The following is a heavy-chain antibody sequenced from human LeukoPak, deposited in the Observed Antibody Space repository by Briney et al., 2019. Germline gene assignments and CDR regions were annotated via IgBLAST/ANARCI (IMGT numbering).Heavy chain of an antibody. Sequence: SETLSLTCAVSGDSISSDNWWSWVRQPPGKGLEWIGEIYRSGSTNYNPSLKSRVTISVDTSKNQFSLKLSSVTAADTAVYYCARGIYDYGDYRPIDNWFDPWGQGTLVTVSS. CDR2: IYRSGST. CDR3: ARGIYDYGDYRPIDNWFDP. V-gene: IGHV4-4*02. J-gene: IGHJ5*02. D-gene: IGHD4-17*01. CDR1: GDSISSDNW.